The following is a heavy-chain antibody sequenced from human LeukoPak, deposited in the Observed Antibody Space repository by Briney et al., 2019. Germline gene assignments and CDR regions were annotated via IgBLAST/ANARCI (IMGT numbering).Heavy chain of an antibody. D-gene: IGHD2-21*02. CDR3: ARGLPIVVVTANAFNI. CDR2: IYSGGTT. CDR1: GFTVSSNY. V-gene: IGHV3-66*01. J-gene: IGHJ3*02. Sequence: GGSLRLSCAASGFTVSSNYMSWVRQAPGKGLEWDSVIYSGGTTYYADSVEGRFTISRDNSKNTLYLQMNSLRAEDTAVYYCARGLPIVVVTANAFNIWGQGTMVTVSS.